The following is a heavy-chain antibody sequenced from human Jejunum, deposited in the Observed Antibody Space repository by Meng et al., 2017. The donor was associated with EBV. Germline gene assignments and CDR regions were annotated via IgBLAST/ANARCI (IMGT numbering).Heavy chain of an antibody. CDR3: ARYGSGYFPALWY. D-gene: IGHD3-3*01. CDR1: GDSISSSNW. Sequence: VQLQASCPGLVKTSGTLSLTCAVSGDSISSSNWWSWVRQPPGKGLEWIGEIYHSGSTNYNPSLKSRVTISVDKSKNQFSLKLSSVTAADTAVYYCARYGSGYFPALWYWGQGTLVTVSS. J-gene: IGHJ4*02. CDR2: IYHSGST. V-gene: IGHV4-4*02.